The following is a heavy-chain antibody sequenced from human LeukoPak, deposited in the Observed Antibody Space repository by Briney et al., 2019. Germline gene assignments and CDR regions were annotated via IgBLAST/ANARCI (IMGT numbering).Heavy chain of an antibody. D-gene: IGHD3-10*01. CDR1: GFTFSNYA. V-gene: IGHV3-23*01. CDR2: ITGSGNST. Sequence: GGSLRLSCAVPGFTFSNYAMIWVRQAPGKGREWVSEITGSGNSTYYADSVKGRFTISRDNAKNTLYLQMGSLRAEDAAVYCCARELFDFDYWGQGTLVTVSS. CDR3: ARELFDFDY. J-gene: IGHJ4*02.